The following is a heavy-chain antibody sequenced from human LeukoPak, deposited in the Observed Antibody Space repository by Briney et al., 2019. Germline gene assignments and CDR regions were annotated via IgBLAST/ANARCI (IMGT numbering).Heavy chain of an antibody. CDR2: INPNSGGT. CDR1: GYTFTGYY. CDR3: ARGRGYSSGWPLDAFDI. J-gene: IGHJ3*02. Sequence: ASVKVSCKASGYTFTGYYMHWVRQAPGQGLEWMGWINPNSGGTNYAQKFQGRVTMTRDTSISTAYMELSRLRSDDTAVYYCARGRGYSSGWPLDAFDIWGQGTMVTVSS. D-gene: IGHD6-19*01. V-gene: IGHV1-2*02.